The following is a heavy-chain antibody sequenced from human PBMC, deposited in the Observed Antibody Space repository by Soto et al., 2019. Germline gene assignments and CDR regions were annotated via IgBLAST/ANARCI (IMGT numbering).Heavy chain of an antibody. CDR3: ARDGYSSGWRTIDY. Sequence: QVQLVQSGAEVKKPGAAGKLSCKTSGYTFTTYALHWMRQAPGQRLEWMGWINVGIGDTKYSQRFQGIITITRDTSARTAYMDLTGLRSEDTAVYYCARDGYSSGWRTIDYWGQGTLVAVSS. CDR2: INVGIGDT. J-gene: IGHJ4*02. CDR1: GYTFTTYA. V-gene: IGHV1-3*01. D-gene: IGHD6-19*01.